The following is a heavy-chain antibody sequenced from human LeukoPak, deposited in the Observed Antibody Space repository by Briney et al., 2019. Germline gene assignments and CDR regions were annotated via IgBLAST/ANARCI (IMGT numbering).Heavy chain of an antibody. J-gene: IGHJ4*02. CDR3: AKEGHDSSGYYYGWLGY. CDR1: GFDFSTYA. V-gene: IGHV3-21*04. Sequence: PGGSLRLSCAASGFDFSTYAINWVRQAPGKGLEWVSSISTMSNYIFYGDSVKGRFTISRDNAKNSVYLQMNSLRAEDTAVYYCAKEGHDSSGYYYGWLGYWGQGTLVTVSS. D-gene: IGHD3-22*01. CDR2: ISTMSNYI.